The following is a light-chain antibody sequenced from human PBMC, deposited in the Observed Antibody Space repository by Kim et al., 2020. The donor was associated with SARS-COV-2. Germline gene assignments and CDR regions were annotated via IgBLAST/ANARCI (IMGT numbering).Light chain of an antibody. J-gene: IGKJ4*01. Sequence: AAVGERVTITCRASQGISRWLAWYQQKPGKAPLLLISITTSLESGVPSRFSGSGSGTDFTLTISSLQPEDFATYYCQQSSSFPLTFGGGTKVDIK. V-gene: IGKV1D-12*01. CDR2: ITT. CDR1: QGISRW. CDR3: QQSSSFPLT.